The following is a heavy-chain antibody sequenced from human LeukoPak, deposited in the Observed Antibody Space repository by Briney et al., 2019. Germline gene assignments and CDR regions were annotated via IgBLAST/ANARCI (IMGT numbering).Heavy chain of an antibody. CDR3: AKDPGGDYDYVWGSYRN. D-gene: IGHD3-16*02. Sequence: GGSLRLSCAASGFTFSSYAVSWVRQAPGKGLEWVSAISGSGGSTYYADSVKGRFTISRDNSKNTLYVQMNSLRAEDTAVYYCAKDPGGDYDYVWGSYRNWGQGTLVTVSS. J-gene: IGHJ4*02. V-gene: IGHV3-23*01. CDR2: ISGSGGST. CDR1: GFTFSSYA.